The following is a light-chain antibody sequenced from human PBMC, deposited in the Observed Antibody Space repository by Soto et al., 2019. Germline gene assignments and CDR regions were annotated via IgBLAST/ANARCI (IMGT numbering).Light chain of an antibody. V-gene: IGKV3-15*01. CDR1: QSVNSN. J-gene: IGKJ4*01. CDR2: AAS. Sequence: EIVMTQSPATLSVSPGETATLSCRASQSVNSNLAWYQQKPGQAPRLLIYAASTRATGIPARFSGSGSGTEFTLTISSLQAEDVAVYYCQQYYIPLTFGGGTKVEIK. CDR3: QQYYIPLT.